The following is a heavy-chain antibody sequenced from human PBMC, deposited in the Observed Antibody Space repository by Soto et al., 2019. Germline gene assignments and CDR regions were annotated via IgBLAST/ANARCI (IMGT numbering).Heavy chain of an antibody. CDR3: ARVSLLNGSGSYYHYYYYYYMDV. CDR1: GGSISSYY. Sequence: QVQLQESGPGLVKPSETLSLTCTVSGGSISSYYWSWIRQPPGKGLEWIGYIYYSGSTNYNPSLKSRVTISVDTSKNQFSLKLSSVTAADTAVYYCARVSLLNGSGSYYHYYYYYYMDVWGNGTTVTVSS. V-gene: IGHV4-59*01. CDR2: IYYSGST. J-gene: IGHJ6*03. D-gene: IGHD3-10*01.